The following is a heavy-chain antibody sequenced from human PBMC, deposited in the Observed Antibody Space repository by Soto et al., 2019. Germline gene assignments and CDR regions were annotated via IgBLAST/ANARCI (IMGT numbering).Heavy chain of an antibody. V-gene: IGHV1-69*02. CDR3: ARGYGDHWYFDL. CDR1: GGTFSSYT. CDR2: IIPILGIA. Sequence: QVQQVQSGAEVKKPGSSVKVSCKASGGTFSSYTISWVRQAPGQGLEWMGRIIPILGIANYAQKFQGRVTITADKSTSTAYMALSSLRSEDTAVYYCARGYGDHWYFDLWGRGTLVTVSS. J-gene: IGHJ2*01. D-gene: IGHD4-17*01.